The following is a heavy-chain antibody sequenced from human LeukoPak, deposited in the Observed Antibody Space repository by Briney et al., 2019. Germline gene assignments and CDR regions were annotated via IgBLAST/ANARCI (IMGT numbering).Heavy chain of an antibody. CDR2: ISSGSGHI. J-gene: IGHJ4*02. Sequence: PGGSLRLSCAASGFTFSSYAMNWVRQAPGKGLEWVSFISSGSGHIYYADSLQGRLTISRDNAKNSLYLQMNSLRAEDTAIYYCARVFSGSDYWGQGTPVTVSS. CDR1: GFTFSSYA. CDR3: ARVFSGSDY. V-gene: IGHV3-21*01. D-gene: IGHD2-15*01.